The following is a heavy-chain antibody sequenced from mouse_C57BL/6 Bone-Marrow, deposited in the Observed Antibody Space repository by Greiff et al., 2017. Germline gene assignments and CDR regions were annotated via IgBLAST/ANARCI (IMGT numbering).Heavy chain of an antibody. Sequence: EVQLQQSGAELVRPGASVKMSCTASGFNFKDDYMPWVKQRPEQGLEWIGWIDPANCDTEYASKFQGKATITADTSSNTAYLPLSSLTSEDPAVYYGTTIITTVVAPYYFDYWGQGTTLTVSS. J-gene: IGHJ2*01. V-gene: IGHV14-4*01. CDR3: TTIITTVVAPYYFDY. D-gene: IGHD1-1*01. CDR1: GFNFKDDY. CDR2: IDPANCDT.